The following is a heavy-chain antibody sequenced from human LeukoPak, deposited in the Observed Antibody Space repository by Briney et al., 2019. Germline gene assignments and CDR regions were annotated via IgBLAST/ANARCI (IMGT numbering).Heavy chain of an antibody. CDR1: GFTFSSYG. V-gene: IGHV3-30*18. Sequence: PGRSLRLSCAASGFTFSSYGMHWVRQAPGKGLEWVAVISYDGSNKYYADSVKGRFTISRDNSKNTLYLQMNSLRAEDTAVYYCAKNLRSGGSSNWFDPWGQGTLVTVSS. CDR3: AKNLRSGGSSNWFDP. J-gene: IGHJ5*02. D-gene: IGHD2-15*01. CDR2: ISYDGSNK.